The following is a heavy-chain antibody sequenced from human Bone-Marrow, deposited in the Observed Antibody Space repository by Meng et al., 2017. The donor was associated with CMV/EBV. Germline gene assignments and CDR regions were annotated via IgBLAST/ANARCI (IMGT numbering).Heavy chain of an antibody. CDR3: ARDRERLGGSPGWFDP. D-gene: IGHD3-10*01. CDR1: GFTFSSYS. V-gene: IGHV3-30*02. Sequence: GESLKISCAASGFTFSSYSMNWVRQAPGKGLEWVAFIRYDGSNKYYADSVKGRFTISRDNSKNTLYLQMNSLRAEDTAVYYCARDRERLGGSPGWFDPWGQGTLVTVSS. J-gene: IGHJ5*02. CDR2: IRYDGSNK.